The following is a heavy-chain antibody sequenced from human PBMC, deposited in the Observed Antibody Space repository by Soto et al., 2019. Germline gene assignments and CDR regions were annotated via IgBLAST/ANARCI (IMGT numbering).Heavy chain of an antibody. V-gene: IGHV5-51*01. D-gene: IGHD3-9*01. CDR1: GYSFTSYW. Sequence: GESLKISCKGSGYSFTSYWIGWVRQMPGKGLEWMGIIYPGDSDTRYSPSFQGQVTISADKSISTAYLQWSSLKASDTAMYYCARHSIESRYCDWLKRDSYGMDVWGQGTTVTVSS. CDR3: ARHSIESRYCDWLKRDSYGMDV. CDR2: IYPGDSDT. J-gene: IGHJ6*02.